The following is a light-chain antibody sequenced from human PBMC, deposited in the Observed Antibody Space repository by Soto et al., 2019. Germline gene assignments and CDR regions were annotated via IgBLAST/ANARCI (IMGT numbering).Light chain of an antibody. V-gene: IGKV4-1*01. J-gene: IGKJ2*01. CDR3: QQYYSSPFT. CDR1: QSVLQSADNKNR. CDR2: WAS. Sequence: DIVMTQSPDFLAVSLGERATINCKSSQSVLQSADNKNRLTWYQQKPGQPPRLLIYWASFRESGVPDRFSGSGSGTDFTLTISSLQAEDVAVYYCQQYYSSPFTFGQGTKLEIK.